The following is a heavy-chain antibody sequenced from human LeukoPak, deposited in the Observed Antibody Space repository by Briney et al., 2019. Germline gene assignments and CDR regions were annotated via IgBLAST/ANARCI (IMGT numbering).Heavy chain of an antibody. CDR3: ARGPLLWFGELLPGPGMDV. J-gene: IGHJ6*02. D-gene: IGHD3-10*01. CDR2: MNPNSGNT. CDR1: GYTFTSYD. V-gene: IGHV1-8*01. Sequence: ASVKVSCKASGYTFTSYDINWVRQATGQGLEWMGWMNPNSGNTGYAQKFQGRVTMTRNTSISTAYMELSSLRSEDTAVYYCARGPLLWFGELLPGPGMDVWGQGTTVTVSS.